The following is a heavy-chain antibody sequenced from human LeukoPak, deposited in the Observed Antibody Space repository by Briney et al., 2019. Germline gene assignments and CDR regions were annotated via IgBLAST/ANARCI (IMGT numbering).Heavy chain of an antibody. CDR2: IYYSGST. V-gene: IGHV4-59*01. Sequence: PSETLSLTCTVSGGSLSSYYWSWIRQPPGKGLEWIGYIYYSGSTNYNPSLNSRVTISVDTSKNQFSLKLSSVTAADTAVYYCARESWYYDSSGYLYNWFDPWGQGTLVTVSS. D-gene: IGHD3-22*01. J-gene: IGHJ5*02. CDR3: ARESWYYDSSGYLYNWFDP. CDR1: GGSLSSYY.